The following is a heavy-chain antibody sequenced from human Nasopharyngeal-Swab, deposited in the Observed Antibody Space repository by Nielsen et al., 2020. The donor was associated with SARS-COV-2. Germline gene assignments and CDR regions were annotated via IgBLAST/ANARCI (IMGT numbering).Heavy chain of an antibody. J-gene: IGHJ4*02. CDR3: ARDLRRITGTFDY. V-gene: IGHV4-31*03. Sequence: SETLSLTCTVSGGSISSGGYYWSWIRQHPGKGLEWIGYIYYSGSTYYNPSLKSRVTISVDTSKNQFSLKLSSVTAADTAVYYCARDLRRITGTFDYWGQGTLVTVSS. D-gene: IGHD1-7*01. CDR2: IYYSGST. CDR1: GGSISSGGYY.